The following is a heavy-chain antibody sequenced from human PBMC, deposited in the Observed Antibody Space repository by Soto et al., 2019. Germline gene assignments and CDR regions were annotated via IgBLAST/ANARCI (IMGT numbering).Heavy chain of an antibody. CDR1: GYTFTSYW. V-gene: IGHV5-10-1*01. Sequence: GESLKISCHVFGYTFTSYWITWVRQMPGKGLEWMGRIDPSNSFTDYNPPFECHVNLSVGLSDSTAYLHWCGLKASDTAVYYCDRHTGLGPIPFDYWGQGTPGTVPS. CDR3: DRHTGLGPIPFDY. CDR2: IDPSNSFT. J-gene: IGHJ4*02. D-gene: IGHD3-16*01.